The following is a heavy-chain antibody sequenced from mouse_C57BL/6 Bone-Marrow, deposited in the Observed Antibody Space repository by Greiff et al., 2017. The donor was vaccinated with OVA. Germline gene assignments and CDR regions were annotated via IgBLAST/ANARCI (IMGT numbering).Heavy chain of an antibody. CDR2: IFPGSGST. V-gene: IGHV1-56*01. Sequence: VQLQQSGPELVRPGASVKISCKAPGYTFTSHWMQWVRQRHGQGLEWIGEIFPGSGSTNYNEKFKGKATLTVDTSSSTAYMQLSSLTSEDAAVYFCARNYYGSRGAYWGQGTLVTVSA. D-gene: IGHD1-1*01. J-gene: IGHJ3*01. CDR3: ARNYYGSRGAY. CDR1: GYTFTSHW.